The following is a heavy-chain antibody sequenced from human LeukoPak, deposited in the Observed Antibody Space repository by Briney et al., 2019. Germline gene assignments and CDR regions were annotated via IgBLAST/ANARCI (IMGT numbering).Heavy chain of an antibody. CDR2: ISWNSGHI. Sequence: GGSLRLSCAASGFNFDGCAMHWVRQAPAKGPEWVSSISWNSGHIVYADSVKGRFTISRDNAKNSLYLQMDSLRGEDTALYYCAKEGSVCTNGICRYFDDWGQGALVTVSS. CDR1: GFNFDGCA. D-gene: IGHD2-8*01. J-gene: IGHJ4*02. V-gene: IGHV3-9*01. CDR3: AKEGSVCTNGICRYFDD.